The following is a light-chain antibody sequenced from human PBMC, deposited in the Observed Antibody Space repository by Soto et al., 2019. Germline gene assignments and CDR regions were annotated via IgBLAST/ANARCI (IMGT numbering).Light chain of an antibody. J-gene: IGKJ5*01. V-gene: IGKV3-20*01. CDR1: QSVANSY. CDR3: QQYGTLIT. CDR2: GGS. Sequence: EIVLTQSPGTQSLSPGERATLSCRASQSVANSYLAWYQQKPGQAPRLLIYGGSSRATGIPDRFSGSGSGTDFTLTISRQESEDFAVYYCQQYGTLITFGQGTRLEIK.